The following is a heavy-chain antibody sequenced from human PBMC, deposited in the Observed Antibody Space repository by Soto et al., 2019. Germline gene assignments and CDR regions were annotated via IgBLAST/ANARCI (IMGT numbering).Heavy chain of an antibody. V-gene: IGHV3-66*01. D-gene: IGHD3-9*01. CDR3: ARAQAPRYFDWLLFDY. Sequence: GSKRVPCAASEFTVRSNYMSWVRQAPGKGLEWVSVIYSGGSTYYADSVKGRFTISRDNSKNTLYLQMNSLRAEDTAVYYCARAQAPRYFDWLLFDYWGQGTLVTVSS. CDR1: EFTVRSNY. J-gene: IGHJ4*02. CDR2: IYSGGST.